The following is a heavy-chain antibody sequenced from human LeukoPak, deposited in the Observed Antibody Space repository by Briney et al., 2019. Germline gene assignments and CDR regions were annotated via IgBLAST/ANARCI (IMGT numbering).Heavy chain of an antibody. Sequence: RGSLRLSCAASGFTFCNVWISWVRQAPGKGLEWVGRIKSKTDGGTTDHAAPGKGRFTISRDDSKNTLYLQKNSLNTEDTAVYYGTTAVATYYDFWSGYYYFDYWGQGTLVTVSS. CDR1: GFTFCNVW. J-gene: IGHJ4*02. CDR3: TTAVATYYDFWSGYYYFDY. CDR2: IKSKTDGGTT. D-gene: IGHD3-3*01. V-gene: IGHV3-15*01.